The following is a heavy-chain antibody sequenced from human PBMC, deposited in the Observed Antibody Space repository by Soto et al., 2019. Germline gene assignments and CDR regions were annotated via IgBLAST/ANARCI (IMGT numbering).Heavy chain of an antibody. D-gene: IGHD3-22*01. CDR2: IYHSGST. V-gene: IGHV4-30-2*01. CDR3: ARGPYDSSGFYSAFDI. J-gene: IGHJ3*02. Sequence: QLQLQESGSGLVKPSQTLSLTCTVSGGSISSGAYSWSWIRQPPGKGLEWIGYIYHSGSTYYNPSLNSRVTVSIARSKNQLSLKLSSVTAADTAVFYCARGPYDSSGFYSAFDIWGQGTMVTVSS. CDR1: GGSISSGAYS.